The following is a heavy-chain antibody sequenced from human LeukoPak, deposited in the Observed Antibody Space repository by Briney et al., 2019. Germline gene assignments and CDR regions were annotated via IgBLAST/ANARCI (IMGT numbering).Heavy chain of an antibody. V-gene: IGHV1-2*02. Sequence: ASVKVSCKASGYTFIDFILHWVRQAPGQGLEWMGWINPNTGGTNYAQKFQGRVTMTTDTSISTAYMELSRLRSDDTAVYYCAREVAGTRGWFDPWGQGTLVTVSS. D-gene: IGHD6-19*01. CDR3: AREVAGTRGWFDP. CDR1: GYTFIDFI. CDR2: INPNTGGT. J-gene: IGHJ5*02.